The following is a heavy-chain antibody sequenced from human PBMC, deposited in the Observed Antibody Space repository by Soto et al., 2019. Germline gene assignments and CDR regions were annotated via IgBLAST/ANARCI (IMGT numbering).Heavy chain of an antibody. CDR1: GYTFTSYY. V-gene: IGHV1-46*01. J-gene: IGHJ4*02. CDR2: INPSGGST. D-gene: IGHD3-22*01. Sequence: ASVKVSCKASGYTFTSYYMHWVRQAPGQGLEWMGIINPSGGSTSYAQKFQGRVTMTRDTSTSTVYMELSSLRSEDTAVYYCARQYDSSGCYTREYYFDYWGQGTPVTAPQ. CDR3: ARQYDSSGCYTREYYFDY.